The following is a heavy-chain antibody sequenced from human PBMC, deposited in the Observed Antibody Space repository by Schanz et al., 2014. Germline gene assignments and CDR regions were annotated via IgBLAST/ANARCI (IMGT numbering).Heavy chain of an antibody. J-gene: IGHJ3*02. V-gene: IGHV3-23*04. CDR2: ITDSGGST. D-gene: IGHD1-26*01. CDR1: GFTFSSYA. Sequence: VQLAASGGGLVQPGGSLRLSCAASGFTFSSYAMSWVRQAPGKGLEWVSAITDSGGSTYYADSVKGRFTISRDNSKNTLYLQMNSLRAEDSAVYYCAKVGPYSGSLGAFDIWGQGTMVTVSS. CDR3: AKVGPYSGSLGAFDI.